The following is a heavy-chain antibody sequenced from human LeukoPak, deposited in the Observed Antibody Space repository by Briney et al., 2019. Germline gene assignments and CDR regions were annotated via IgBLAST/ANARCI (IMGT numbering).Heavy chain of an antibody. CDR2: IYYSGST. CDR3: ARETYGMDV. CDR1: GGSISSYY. J-gene: IGHJ6*04. Sequence: PLETLSLTCTVSGGSISSYYWSWIRQPPGKGLEWIGYIYYSGSTNYNPSLKSRVTISVDTSKNQFSLKLSSVTAADTAVYYCARETYGMDVWGKGTTVTVSS. V-gene: IGHV4-59*01.